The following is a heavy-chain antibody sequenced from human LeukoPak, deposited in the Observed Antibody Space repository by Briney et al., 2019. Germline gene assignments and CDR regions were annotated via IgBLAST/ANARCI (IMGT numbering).Heavy chain of an antibody. D-gene: IGHD3-10*01. J-gene: IGHJ4*02. CDR1: GFIFSNYA. V-gene: IGHV3-23*01. CDR2: ISDSGGGT. CDR3: AKDSGPGSYYPTGDEY. Sequence: VGSLRLSCAASGFIFSNYAMTWVRQAPETGLKWVSSISDSGGGTHYADSVKGRFTISRDKSKSTLYLQMNSLRAEDTAVYYCAKDSGPGSYYPTGDEYWGQGILVTVSS.